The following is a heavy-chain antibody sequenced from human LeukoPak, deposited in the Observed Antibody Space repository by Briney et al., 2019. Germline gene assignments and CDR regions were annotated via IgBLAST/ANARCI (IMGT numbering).Heavy chain of an antibody. J-gene: IGHJ4*02. V-gene: IGHV1-2*02. CDR2: INPNSGGT. CDR3: ARDLVTMVRGVKVYYFDY. D-gene: IGHD3-10*01. CDR1: GYTFTGYY. Sequence: GASVKVSCKASGYTFTGYYMHWVRQAPGQGLEWMGWINPNSGGTNYAKKFQGRVTMTRDTSISTAYMELSRLRSDDTAVYYCARDLVTMVRGVKVYYFDYWGQGTLVTVSS.